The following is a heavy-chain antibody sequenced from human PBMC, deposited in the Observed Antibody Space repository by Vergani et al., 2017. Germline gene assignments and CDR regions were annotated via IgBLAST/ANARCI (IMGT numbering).Heavy chain of an antibody. D-gene: IGHD3-16*01. V-gene: IGHV4-30-2*03. CDR3: ARHDSGHYDASYYGLDV. CDR2: IFQSGSP. J-gene: IGHJ6*02. CDR1: GGSISSGAFS. Sequence: QLQLQESGSGLVKPSQTLSLNCAASGGSISSGAFSWGWIRQPPGRGLQWIGHIFQSGSPDYNASLKSRVSISVDASKNQFSLKLSSVTAADSAVYYCARHDSGHYDASYYGLDVWGQGTTVTVSS.